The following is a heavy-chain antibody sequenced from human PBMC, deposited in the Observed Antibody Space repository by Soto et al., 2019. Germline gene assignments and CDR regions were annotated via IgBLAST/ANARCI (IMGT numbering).Heavy chain of an antibody. D-gene: IGHD3-10*01. CDR1: GFTFSSYG. CDR3: AKDFITMVRGVITPPDY. Sequence: GGSMRLSCAASGFTFSSYGMHWVRQAPGKGLEWVAVISYDGSNKYYADSVKGRFTISRDNSKNTLYLQMNSLRAEDTAVYYCAKDFITMVRGVITPPDYWGQGTLVTVSS. CDR2: ISYDGSNK. J-gene: IGHJ4*02. V-gene: IGHV3-30*18.